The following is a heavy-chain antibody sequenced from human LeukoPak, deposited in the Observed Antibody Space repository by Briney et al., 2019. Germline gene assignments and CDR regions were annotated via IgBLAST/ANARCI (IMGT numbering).Heavy chain of an antibody. D-gene: IGHD2-2*01. CDR1: GGSISSYY. J-gene: IGHJ6*03. V-gene: IGHV4-59*01. CDR3: ARDAASRYCSSTSCYLWFNYYYTDV. CDR2: IYTSGST. Sequence: SETLSLTCTVPGGSISSYYWSWIRQPPGKGLEWIGYIYTSGSTNYNPSLKSRVTISVDTSKNQFSLKLSSVTAADTAVYYCARDAASRYCSSTSCYLWFNYYYTDVWGKGTTVTVSS.